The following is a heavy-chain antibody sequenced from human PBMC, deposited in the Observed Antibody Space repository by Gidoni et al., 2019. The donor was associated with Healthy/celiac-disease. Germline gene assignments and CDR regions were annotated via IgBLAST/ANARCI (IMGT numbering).Heavy chain of an antibody. CDR2: IIPIFGTA. J-gene: IGHJ5*02. V-gene: IGHV1-69*01. Sequence: QVQLVQSGAEVKKPGSSVKLSCTASGGTFSSYAISWVRQAPGQGLEWMGGIIPIFGTANDAQKFQGRVTITADESTSTAYRELSSLRSEDTAVYYCARGIVGAPYWFDPWGQGTLVTVSS. CDR1: GGTFSSYA. D-gene: IGHD1-26*01. CDR3: ARGIVGAPYWFDP.